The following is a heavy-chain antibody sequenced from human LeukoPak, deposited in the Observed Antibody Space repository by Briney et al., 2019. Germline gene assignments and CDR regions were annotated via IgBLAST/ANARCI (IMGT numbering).Heavy chain of an antibody. V-gene: IGHV3-7*01. Sequence: GGSLRLSCAASGFTFSSYWMSWVRQAPGKGLEGVANIKQDGSEKYYVDSVKGRFTISRDNAKNSLYLQMNSLRAEDTAVYYCARIDNSPGWLLIDYWGQGTLVTVSS. D-gene: IGHD6-19*01. CDR2: IKQDGSEK. CDR1: GFTFSSYW. CDR3: ARIDNSPGWLLIDY. J-gene: IGHJ4*02.